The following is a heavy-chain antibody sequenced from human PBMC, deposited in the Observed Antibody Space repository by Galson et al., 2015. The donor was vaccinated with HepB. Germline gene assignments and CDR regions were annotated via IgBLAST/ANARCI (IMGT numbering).Heavy chain of an antibody. J-gene: IGHJ6*02. CDR2: ISSSSSYT. Sequence: SLRLSCAASGFTFSDYYMSWIRQAPGKGLEWVSYISSSSSYTNYADSVKGRFTISRDNAKNSLYLQMNSLRAEDTAVYYCASWQWLPQEDYYYYGMDVWGQGTTVTVSS. CDR3: ASWQWLPQEDYYYYGMDV. D-gene: IGHD6-19*01. CDR1: GFTFSDYY. V-gene: IGHV3-11*06.